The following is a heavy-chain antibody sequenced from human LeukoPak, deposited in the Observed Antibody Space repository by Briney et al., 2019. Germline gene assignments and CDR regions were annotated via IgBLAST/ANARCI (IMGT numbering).Heavy chain of an antibody. J-gene: IGHJ4*02. CDR1: GGTFSSYA. CDR3: ASSYDSSGYYHLDY. V-gene: IGHV1-69*13. CDR2: IIPIFGTA. D-gene: IGHD3-22*01. Sequence: ASVKVSCKASGGTFSSYAISWVRQAPGQGLEWMGGIIPIFGTANYAQKFQGRVTITADESTSTAYMELSSLRSEDTAVYYCASSYDSSGYYHLDYWGQGTLVTVSS.